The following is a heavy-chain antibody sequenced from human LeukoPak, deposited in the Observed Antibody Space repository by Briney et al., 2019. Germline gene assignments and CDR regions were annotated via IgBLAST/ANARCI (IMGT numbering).Heavy chain of an antibody. CDR3: ARRAETAALFPTFDP. Sequence: SETLSLTCAVYGGSITGYYWSWIRQTPGRGLEWVGEIHYTGATSYNPSLKSRVTISVDTSKNQFSLKLSSVTAADTAVYYCARRAETAALFPTFDPWGQGTLVTVSS. D-gene: IGHD2-15*01. CDR1: GGSITGYY. V-gene: IGHV4-34*01. CDR2: IHYTGAT. J-gene: IGHJ5*02.